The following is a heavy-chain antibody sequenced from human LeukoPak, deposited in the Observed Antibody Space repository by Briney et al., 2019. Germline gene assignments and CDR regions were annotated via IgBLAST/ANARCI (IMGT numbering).Heavy chain of an antibody. V-gene: IGHV1-3*01. CDR1: GYTFTSYA. J-gene: IGHJ3*02. D-gene: IGHD1-1*01. CDR2: INAGNGNT. CDR3: ARDGGYNWNDVAFDI. Sequence: GASVKVSCKASGYTFTSYAMHWVRQAPGQRLECMGWINAGNGNTEYSQKFQGRVTITRDTSASTAYMELSSLRSEDTAVHYRARDGGYNWNDVAFDIWGQGTMVTVSS.